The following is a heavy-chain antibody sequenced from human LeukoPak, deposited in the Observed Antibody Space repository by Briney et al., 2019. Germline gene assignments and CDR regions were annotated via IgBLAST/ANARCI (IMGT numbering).Heavy chain of an antibody. J-gene: IGHJ4*02. Sequence: PGESLRLSCAASGFTFSTYSLNWVRQAPGKGLEWVSSIGSSSSFMYYADSVKGRFTIARDNAKNALYLQMNSLRAEDTAVYYLVRVDHSLGKTYFDYWGQGTLVTVSS. V-gene: IGHV3-21*01. CDR3: VRVDHSLGKTYFDY. CDR2: IGSSSSFM. CDR1: GFTFSTYS. D-gene: IGHD2-21*01.